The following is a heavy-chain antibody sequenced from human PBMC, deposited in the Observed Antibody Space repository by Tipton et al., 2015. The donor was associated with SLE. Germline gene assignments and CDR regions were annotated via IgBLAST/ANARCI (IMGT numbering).Heavy chain of an antibody. J-gene: IGHJ4*02. CDR2: MSPNNGYT. D-gene: IGHD1-1*01. CDR1: GGTFSSYA. V-gene: IGHV1-18*01. CDR3: LTDPDWMRDKFVSSDC. Sequence: QSGPEVKKPGSSVKVSCKASGGTFSSYAISWVRQAPGQRLEWMGWMSPNNGYTDYAQKFEGRVTMTTDTSTGTAYMELNSLRYEDTAVYYCLTDPDWMRDKFVSSDCWGQGTLVTVSA.